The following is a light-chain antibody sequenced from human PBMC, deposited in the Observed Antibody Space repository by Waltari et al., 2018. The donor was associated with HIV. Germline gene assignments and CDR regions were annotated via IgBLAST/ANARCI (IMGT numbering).Light chain of an antibody. CDR1: SSDVGDYKY. V-gene: IGLV2-14*01. CDR3: SSYTSSSTYV. Sequence: QSALTQPASVSGSPGQSITISCTGTSSDVGDYKYVSWYQQHPAQAPKLMIYEVTYRPSGVSNRFAGSKSGNTASLTISGLQAEDEADYYCSSYTSSSTYVFGTGTKVSVL. J-gene: IGLJ1*01. CDR2: EVT.